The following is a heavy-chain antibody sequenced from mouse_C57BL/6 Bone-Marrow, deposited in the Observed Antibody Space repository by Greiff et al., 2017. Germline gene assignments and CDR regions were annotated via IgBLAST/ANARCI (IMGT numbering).Heavy chain of an antibody. V-gene: IGHV5-9*01. D-gene: IGHD1-1*01. CDR1: GFTFSSYT. Sequence: EVQLVESGGGLVKPGGSLKLSCAASGFTFSSYTMSWVRQTPEKRLEWVATISGGGGNTYYPDSVKGRCTISRDKAKNTLYLQMSSLRSEDTALYCCARHTTVVATPYYFDYWGQGTTLTVSS. CDR3: ARHTTVVATPYYFDY. CDR2: ISGGGGNT. J-gene: IGHJ2*01.